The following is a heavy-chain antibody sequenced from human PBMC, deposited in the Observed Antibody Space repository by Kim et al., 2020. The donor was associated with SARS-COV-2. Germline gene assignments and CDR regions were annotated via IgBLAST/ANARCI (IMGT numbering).Heavy chain of an antibody. Sequence: SVKVSCKASGGTFSSYAISWVRQAPGQGLEWMGGIIPIFGTANYAQKFQGRVTITADESTSTAYMELSSLRSEDTAVYYCARESDITIFGVAEWYFDLWGRGTLVTVSS. J-gene: IGHJ2*01. D-gene: IGHD3-3*01. CDR1: GGTFSSYA. CDR3: ARESDITIFGVAEWYFDL. V-gene: IGHV1-69*13. CDR2: IIPIFGTA.